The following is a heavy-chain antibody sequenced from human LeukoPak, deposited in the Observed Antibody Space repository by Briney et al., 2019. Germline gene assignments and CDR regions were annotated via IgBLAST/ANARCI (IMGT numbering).Heavy chain of an antibody. CDR2: IPYDGNNK. J-gene: IGHJ4*02. Sequence: PGRSLRLSCAASGFTFSSYAMHWFRQAPGKGLEWVAVIPYDGNNKDFADSVMGRFTISRDNSKNTVYLQMNSLRPEDTAVYFCARDSDYWGQGTLVTVSS. CDR3: ARDSDY. CDR1: GFTFSSYA. V-gene: IGHV3-30-3*01.